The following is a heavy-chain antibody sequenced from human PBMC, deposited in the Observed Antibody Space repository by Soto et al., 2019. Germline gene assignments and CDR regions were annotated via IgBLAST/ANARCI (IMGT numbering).Heavy chain of an antibody. CDR2: INHSGST. D-gene: IGHD5-12*01. Sequence: QVQLQQWGAGLLKPSETLSLTCAVYGGSFSGYYWSWIRQPPGKGLEWIGEINHSGSTNYNPSLKSRVTISVDTSKNQFSLKLSSVTAADTAVYYCARGRYSGYGTGRSYYFDYWGQGTLVTVSS. V-gene: IGHV4-34*01. J-gene: IGHJ4*02. CDR3: ARGRYSGYGTGRSYYFDY. CDR1: GGSFSGYY.